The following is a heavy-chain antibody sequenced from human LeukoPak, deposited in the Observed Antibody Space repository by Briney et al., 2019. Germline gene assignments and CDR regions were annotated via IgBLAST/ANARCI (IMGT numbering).Heavy chain of an antibody. Sequence: ASVKVSCKASGYTFTSYYMHWVRQAPGQGLEWMGIINPSGGSTSYAQKFQGRVTMTRDTSTSTVYMELSSLRSEDTALYYCARAIGYCSSTSCYGFDYWGQGTLVTVSS. D-gene: IGHD2-2*01. J-gene: IGHJ4*02. CDR1: GYTFTSYY. CDR3: ARAIGYCSSTSCYGFDY. CDR2: INPSGGST. V-gene: IGHV1-46*01.